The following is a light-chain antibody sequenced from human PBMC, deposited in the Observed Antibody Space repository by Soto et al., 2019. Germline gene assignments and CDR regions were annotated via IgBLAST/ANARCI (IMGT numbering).Light chain of an antibody. Sequence: QLVLTQPPSASGTPGQRVTISCSGSSANIGSNYVYWYQQLPGTAPKLLFYRNNQRPSGVPDRFSGSKSGTSASLAISGLRSEDEADYYCAAWDDSLSGRVFGGGTKLTVL. CDR2: RNN. V-gene: IGLV1-47*01. CDR3: AAWDDSLSGRV. J-gene: IGLJ2*01. CDR1: SANIGSNY.